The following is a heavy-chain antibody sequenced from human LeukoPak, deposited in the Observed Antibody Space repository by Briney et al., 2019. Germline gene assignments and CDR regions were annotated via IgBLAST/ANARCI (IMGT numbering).Heavy chain of an antibody. D-gene: IGHD2-15*01. Sequence: GESLKISCKGSGYKFTTYWIAWVRQMPGKGLEWMGIIYPGDSDSRYSPSFQGQVTFSADKSINTAYLQWNSLKASGTAMYYCARRGGSLSSRGMDVWGQGTTVTVSS. CDR2: IYPGDSDS. CDR3: ARRGGSLSSRGMDV. J-gene: IGHJ6*02. CDR1: GYKFTTYW. V-gene: IGHV5-51*01.